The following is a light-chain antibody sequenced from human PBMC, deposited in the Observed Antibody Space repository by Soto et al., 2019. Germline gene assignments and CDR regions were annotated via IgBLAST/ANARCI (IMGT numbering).Light chain of an antibody. CDR1: SSNIGSNT. V-gene: IGLV1-44*01. Sequence: QSVLTQPPSASGTPGQRVTISCSGSSSNIGSNTVNSYQQLPGTAPKLLIYSNNQRPSVVPDRFSGSKSGTSASLAISGLQSDDEADYYCAAWEDSLNGVVFGGGTKVTVL. J-gene: IGLJ2*01. CDR3: AAWEDSLNGVV. CDR2: SNN.